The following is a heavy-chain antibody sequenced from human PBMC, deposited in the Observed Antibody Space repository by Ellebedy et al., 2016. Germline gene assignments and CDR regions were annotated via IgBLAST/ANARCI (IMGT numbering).Heavy chain of an antibody. CDR1: GYTLTELS. Sequence: ASVKVSCXVSGYTLTELSMHWVRQAPGKGLEWMGGFDPEDGETIYAQKFQGRVTMTEDTSTDTAYMELSSLRSEDTAVYYCARRSWHSGSRDYWGQGTLVTVSS. CDR3: ARRSWHSGSRDY. J-gene: IGHJ4*02. V-gene: IGHV1-24*01. D-gene: IGHD3-10*01. CDR2: FDPEDGET.